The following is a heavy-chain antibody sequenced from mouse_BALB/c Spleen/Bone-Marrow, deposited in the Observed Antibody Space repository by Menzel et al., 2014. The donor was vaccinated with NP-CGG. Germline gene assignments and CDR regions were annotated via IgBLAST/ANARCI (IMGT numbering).Heavy chain of an antibody. V-gene: IGHV3-1*02. J-gene: IGHJ2*01. Sequence: EVKLVESGPDLVKPSQSLSLTCTVTGYSITSGYGWHWIRQFPGNKLEWMGYIHYSGSTDYNPSLKSRISITRDTSKNQFFLQLNSVTTEDTATYYCARETPVVADFDYWGQGTTLTVSS. CDR3: ARETPVVADFDY. CDR2: IHYSGST. D-gene: IGHD1-1*01. CDR1: GYSITSGYG.